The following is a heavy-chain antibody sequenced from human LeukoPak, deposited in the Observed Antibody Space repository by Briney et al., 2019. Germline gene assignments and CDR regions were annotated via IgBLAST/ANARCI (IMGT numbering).Heavy chain of an antibody. D-gene: IGHD1/OR15-1a*01. J-gene: IGHJ4*02. CDR1: GFTFSSYS. Sequence: PGGSLRLSCAASGFTFSSYSMNWVRQGPGKGLECVSSISSSSSYIYYADSVKGRFTISRDNAKNSLYLQMNSLRAEDTAVYYCARIERGTFDYWGQGTLVTVSS. CDR2: ISSSSSYI. CDR3: ARIERGTFDY. V-gene: IGHV3-21*01.